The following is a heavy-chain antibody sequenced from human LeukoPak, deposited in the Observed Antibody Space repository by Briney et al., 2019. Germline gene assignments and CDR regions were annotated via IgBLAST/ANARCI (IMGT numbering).Heavy chain of an antibody. CDR1: GFTFSGSP. Sequence: GGSLRLSCAASGFTFSGSPMHWVRQSSGKGLEWVGRIRSSAHSYATAYAASVKGRFTMSRDDSKNTAYLQMNSLKTEDTAVYYCTSGPYGDYPPGSWGQGTLVTVSS. J-gene: IGHJ4*02. CDR2: IRSSAHSYAT. V-gene: IGHV3-73*01. CDR3: TSGPYGDYPPGS. D-gene: IGHD4-17*01.